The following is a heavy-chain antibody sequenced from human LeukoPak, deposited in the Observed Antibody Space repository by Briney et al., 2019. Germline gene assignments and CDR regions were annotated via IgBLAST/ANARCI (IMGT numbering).Heavy chain of an antibody. CDR3: ARSGTTYYYYYMDV. V-gene: IGHV1-18*01. Sequence: ASVKVSCKASGYTFTSYGISWVRQAPGQGLEWMGWISAYNGNTNYAQKLQGRVTMTTDTSTSTAYVELRSLRSDDTAVYYCARSGTTYYYYYMDVWGKGTTVTVSS. D-gene: IGHD1-7*01. CDR1: GYTFTSYG. J-gene: IGHJ6*03. CDR2: ISAYNGNT.